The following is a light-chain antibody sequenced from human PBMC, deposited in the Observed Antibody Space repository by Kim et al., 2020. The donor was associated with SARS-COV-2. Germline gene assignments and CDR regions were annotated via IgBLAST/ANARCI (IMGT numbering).Light chain of an antibody. V-gene: IGLV4-69*01. CDR1: SGHSHFA. J-gene: IGLJ2*01. Sequence: QLVLTQLPSASASLGASVRLTCTLSSGHSHFAIAWHQQQPQKGPRYLMKVNSDGNHTKGDGIPDRFSGSSSGAERYLTISSLRSEDEADYYCQSWGTGMRVFGGGTQLTVL. CDR3: QSWGTGMRV. CDR2: VNSDGNH.